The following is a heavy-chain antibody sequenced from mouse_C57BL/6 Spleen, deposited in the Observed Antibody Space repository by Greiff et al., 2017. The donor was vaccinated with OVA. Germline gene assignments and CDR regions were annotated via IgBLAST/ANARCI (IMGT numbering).Heavy chain of an antibody. Sequence: EVQLQQSGPELVKPGASVKMSCKASGYTFTDYNMHWVKQSHGKSLEWIGYINPNNGGTSYNQKFKGKATLTVNKSSSTAYMELRSLTSEESAVYYGARSIYYCGSGYSYAMDYWGQGTSVTVSS. V-gene: IGHV1-22*01. CDR1: GYTFTDYN. J-gene: IGHJ4*01. D-gene: IGHD1-1*01. CDR2: INPNNGGT. CDR3: ARSIYYCGSGYSYAMDY.